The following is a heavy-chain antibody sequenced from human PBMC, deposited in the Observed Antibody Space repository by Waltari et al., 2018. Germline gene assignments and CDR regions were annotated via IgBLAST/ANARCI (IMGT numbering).Heavy chain of an antibody. Sequence: EVQLVESGGGWVHPGWSLLPFCYPSGYTLSSYSMNEGRKAQGRGLEWVSSISASTTIYYADSVKGRFTISRDNAKNSLYLQMNSLRAEDTALYYCARGTAFRAFDIWGRGTMVTVSS. CDR3: ARGTAFRAFDI. CDR1: GYTLSSYS. CDR2: ISASTTI. V-gene: IGHV3-48*04. D-gene: IGHD5-18*01. J-gene: IGHJ3*02.